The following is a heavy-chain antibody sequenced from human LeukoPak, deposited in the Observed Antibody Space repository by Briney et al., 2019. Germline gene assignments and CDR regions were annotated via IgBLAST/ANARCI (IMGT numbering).Heavy chain of an antibody. V-gene: IGHV3-21*01. Sequence: GGSLRLSCAASGYTFSDFSVNWVRQAPGKGLEWVSSISVRSNYRYYADSVRGRFTISRDDARDSPFLQMNSLRAEDTAVYFCVRLRRNNDRSGYYYYDYWGQGTLVTVSS. CDR2: ISVRSNYR. J-gene: IGHJ4*02. CDR3: VRLRRNNDRSGYYYYDY. CDR1: GYTFSDFS. D-gene: IGHD3-22*01.